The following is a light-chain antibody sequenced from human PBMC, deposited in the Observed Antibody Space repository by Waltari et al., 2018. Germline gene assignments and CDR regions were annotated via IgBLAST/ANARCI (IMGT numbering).Light chain of an antibody. Sequence: QSALTQPASVSGSPGQSITISCTGTSSAVGNYHLVSWYQQHPGKAPKLMIYEVIKRPSGVSNRFSGSKSDNTASLTISGLQPEDEADYYCCSSALTSGVFGSGTKVTVL. CDR3: CSSALTSGV. CDR2: EVI. V-gene: IGLV2-23*02. CDR1: SSAVGNYHL. J-gene: IGLJ1*01.